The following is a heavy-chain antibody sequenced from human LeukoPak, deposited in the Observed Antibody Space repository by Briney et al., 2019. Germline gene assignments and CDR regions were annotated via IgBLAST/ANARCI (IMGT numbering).Heavy chain of an antibody. CDR1: GFTFSSYW. Sequence: GGSLRLSCAASGFTFSSYWMSWVRQAPGKGLEWVANIKQDGSEKYYVDSVKGRFTISRDNAKNSLYLQMNSLRGEDTAVYYCARRRDYYDSSGWNAFDIWGQGTMVTVSS. CDR2: IKQDGSEK. V-gene: IGHV3-7*03. J-gene: IGHJ3*02. CDR3: ARRRDYYDSSGWNAFDI. D-gene: IGHD3-22*01.